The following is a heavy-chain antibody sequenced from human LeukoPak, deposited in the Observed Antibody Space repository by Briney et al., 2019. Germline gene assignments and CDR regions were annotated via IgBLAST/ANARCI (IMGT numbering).Heavy chain of an antibody. CDR3: ARPLLPLVDTAMVNY. CDR2: ISSSSTTI. D-gene: IGHD5-18*01. Sequence: GGSLRLSCAASGFTFSSYSMNWVRQAPGKGLECVSYISSSSTTIYYADSVKGRFTISRDNAKNSLYLQMNSLRAEDTAVYYCARPLLPLVDTAMVNYWGQGTLVTVSS. J-gene: IGHJ4*02. CDR1: GFTFSSYS. V-gene: IGHV3-48*01.